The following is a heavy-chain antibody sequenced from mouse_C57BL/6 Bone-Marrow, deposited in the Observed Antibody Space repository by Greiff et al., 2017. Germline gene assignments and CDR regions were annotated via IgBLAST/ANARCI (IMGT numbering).Heavy chain of an antibody. CDR2: IDPSDSYT. J-gene: IGHJ4*01. Sequence: VQLQQPGAELVKPGASVKLSCKASGYTFTSYWMPWVKQRPGQGLEWIGEIDPSDSYTNYNQKFKGKATLTVDTSSSTAYMQLSSLTSEDSAVYYCAISDGYDAGDYAMDYWGQGTSVTVSS. CDR3: AISDGYDAGDYAMDY. CDR1: GYTFTSYW. D-gene: IGHD2-2*01. V-gene: IGHV1-50*01.